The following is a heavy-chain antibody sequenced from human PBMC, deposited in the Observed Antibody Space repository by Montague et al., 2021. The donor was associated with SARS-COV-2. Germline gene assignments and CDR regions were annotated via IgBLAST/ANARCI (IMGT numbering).Heavy chain of an antibody. CDR2: VFYRGST. D-gene: IGHD1-26*01. V-gene: IGHV4-39*01. CDR1: GDSISSLHYY. J-gene: IGHJ4*01. Sequence: SETLSLTCTVSGDSISSLHYYWGWIRQSPGKGLEWIGNVFYRGSTXYNPSLRSRVTISVGTSEDQFALRLRSVTATDTAIYYCARRAGVVGDTRFDYWGQGILVPVSS. CDR3: ARRAGVVGDTRFDY.